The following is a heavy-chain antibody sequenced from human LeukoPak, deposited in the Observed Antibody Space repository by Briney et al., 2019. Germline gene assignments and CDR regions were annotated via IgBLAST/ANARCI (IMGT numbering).Heavy chain of an antibody. Sequence: PGGSLRLSCGVSGFTFSDYWMTWVCQAPGKGLEWVANINQDGSEKYYVDSVKGRFTISRDNAKNSLYLQMNSLRAEDTAVYYCARGPFVVISYWGQGTLVTVSS. CDR3: ARGPFVVISY. J-gene: IGHJ4*02. D-gene: IGHD3-22*01. CDR2: INQDGSEK. V-gene: IGHV3-7*01. CDR1: GFTFSDYW.